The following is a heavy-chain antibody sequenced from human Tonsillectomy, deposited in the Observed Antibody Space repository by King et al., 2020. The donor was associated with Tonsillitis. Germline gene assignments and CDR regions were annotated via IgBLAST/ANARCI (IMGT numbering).Heavy chain of an antibody. CDR3: ARPRGAHRNGMDV. V-gene: IGHV4-34*01. Sequence: VQLQQWGAGLLKPSETLSLTCAVYGGSFSGYYWSWIRQPPGKGLEWIGEINHSGSTNYNPSLKSRVTISVDTSKNQFSLKLNSMTAADTAVYYCARPRGAHRNGMDVWGRGTTVTVSS. CDR2: INHSGST. J-gene: IGHJ6*02. D-gene: IGHD3-10*01. CDR1: GGSFSGYY.